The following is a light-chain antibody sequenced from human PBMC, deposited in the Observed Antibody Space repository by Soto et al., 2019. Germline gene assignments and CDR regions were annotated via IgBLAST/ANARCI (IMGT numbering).Light chain of an antibody. Sequence: IVLTESPCTLSLSPGERATLSCGASQSVSSYLAWYQQKPGQAPRLLIYDASNRATGIPARFSGSGSGTDFTLTISSLEPEDFAVYYCQQRSNWPPITFGQGTRLEIK. CDR2: DAS. CDR3: QQRSNWPPIT. CDR1: QSVSSY. J-gene: IGKJ5*01. V-gene: IGKV3-11*01.